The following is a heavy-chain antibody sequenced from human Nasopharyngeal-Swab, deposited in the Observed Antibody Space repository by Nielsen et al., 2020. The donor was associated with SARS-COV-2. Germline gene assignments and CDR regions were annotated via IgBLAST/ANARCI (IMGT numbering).Heavy chain of an antibody. D-gene: IGHD3-10*01. V-gene: IGHV3-30*18. CDR2: ISYDGSNK. CDR3: AKLDRVRGVIITSYAFDI. Sequence: VRQAPGKGLEWVAVISYDGSNKYYADSVKGRFTISRDNSKNTLYLQMNSLRAEDTAVYYCAKLDRVRGVIITSYAFDIWGQGTMVTVSS. J-gene: IGHJ3*02.